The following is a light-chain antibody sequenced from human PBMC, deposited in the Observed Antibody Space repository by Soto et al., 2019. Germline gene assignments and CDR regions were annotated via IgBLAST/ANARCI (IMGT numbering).Light chain of an antibody. V-gene: IGKV1-9*01. Sequence: IQLTQSPSSLSASVGDRVTITCRASQGIGTYLAWYQQEPGKAPKRLIYDASTLQSGVPSRCSGSGSGTDFSLTLTSLQPEDAETYYCQRRNGFQITLGQGTRLEIK. J-gene: IGKJ5*01. CDR1: QGIGTY. CDR2: DAS. CDR3: QRRNGFQIT.